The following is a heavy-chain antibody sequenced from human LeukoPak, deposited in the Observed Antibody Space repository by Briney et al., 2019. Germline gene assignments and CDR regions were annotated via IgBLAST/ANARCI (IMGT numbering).Heavy chain of an antibody. J-gene: IGHJ4*02. CDR2: INPNSGGT. Sequence: GASVKVSCKASGYTFTGYYMHWVRQAPGQGLEWMGWINPNSGGTNYAQKFQGRVTMTRDTSISTAYMELSRLRSDDTAVYYWARPYYDFWSGSYPLDYWGQGTLVTVSS. CDR3: ARPYYDFWSGSYPLDY. V-gene: IGHV1-2*02. CDR1: GYTFTGYY. D-gene: IGHD3-3*01.